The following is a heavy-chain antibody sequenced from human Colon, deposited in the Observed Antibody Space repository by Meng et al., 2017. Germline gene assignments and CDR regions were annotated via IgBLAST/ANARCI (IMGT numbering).Heavy chain of an antibody. D-gene: IGHD1-26*01. CDR2: ISQSGSS. V-gene: IGHV4-4*03. CDR3: AREDGSIGFTPAGQ. J-gene: IGHJ1*01. Sequence: PEFGPCLVILLGTRPLTCAVSGVSISSTNGWSWIRQPPGKGLEWIGEISQSGSSNYNPSLKSRVTMSLDKSKNHFFLNLSSVSAADTAVYYCAREDGSIGFTPAGQWGQGTLVTVSS. CDR1: GVSISSTNG.